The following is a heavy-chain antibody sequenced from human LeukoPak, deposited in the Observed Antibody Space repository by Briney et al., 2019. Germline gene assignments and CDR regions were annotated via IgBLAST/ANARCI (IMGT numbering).Heavy chain of an antibody. CDR2: IYTSGST. J-gene: IGHJ6*03. D-gene: IGHD2-2*01. CDR1: GGSISSYY. V-gene: IGHV4-4*07. Sequence: PSETLSLTCTVSGGSISSYYWSWIRQPAGKGLEWIGRIYTSGSTNYNPSLKSRVTISVDTSKNQFSLKLSSVTAADTAVYYCARGGYCSSTSCYDYYYYMDVWGKGTTVTISS. CDR3: ARGGYCSSTSCYDYYYYMDV.